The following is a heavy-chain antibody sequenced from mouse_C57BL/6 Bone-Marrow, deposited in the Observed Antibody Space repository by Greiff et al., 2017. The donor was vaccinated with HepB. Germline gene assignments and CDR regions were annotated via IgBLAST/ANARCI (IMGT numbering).Heavy chain of an antibody. Sequence: EVQLQQSGPALAKPGASVKMSCKASGYTFTDYNMHWVNQSHGKSLEWIGYINPNNGGTSYNQKFKGKATLTVNKSSSTAYMELRSLTSEDSAVCYCARDGIFLFDYWGQGTTLTVST. V-gene: IGHV1-22*01. J-gene: IGHJ2*01. CDR1: GYTFTDYN. CDR2: INPNNGGT. D-gene: IGHD2-1*01. CDR3: ARDGIFLFDY.